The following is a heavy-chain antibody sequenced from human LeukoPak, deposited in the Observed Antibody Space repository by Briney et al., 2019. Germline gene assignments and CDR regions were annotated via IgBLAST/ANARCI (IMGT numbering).Heavy chain of an antibody. J-gene: IGHJ6*02. CDR2: IHYSGST. V-gene: IGHV4-39*07. D-gene: IGHD1-26*01. CDR3: ARTSGSYFYYYGMDV. Sequence: SETLSLTCSVSGYSITTNNYYWGWIRQPPGKGLEWIGNIHYSGSTYYSPSLKNRVTISVDTSKNQFSLKLSSVTAADTAVYYCARTSGSYFYYYGMDVWGQGTTVTVSS. CDR1: GYSITTNNYY.